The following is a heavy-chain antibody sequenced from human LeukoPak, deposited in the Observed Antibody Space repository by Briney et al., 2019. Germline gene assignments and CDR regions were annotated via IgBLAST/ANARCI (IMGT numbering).Heavy chain of an antibody. J-gene: IGHJ3*02. CDR1: GFTFSTYG. CDR3: AKSYDFWSGLGLLEDAFDI. V-gene: IGHV3-30*02. CDR2: IRNDGSNK. Sequence: PGGSLRLSCAASGFTFSTYGMHWVRQAPGKGLEWVAFIRNDGSNKYYADSVKGRFTISRDNSKNTLYLQMNSLRAEDTAVYYCAKSYDFWSGLGLLEDAFDIWGQGTMVTVSS. D-gene: IGHD3-3*01.